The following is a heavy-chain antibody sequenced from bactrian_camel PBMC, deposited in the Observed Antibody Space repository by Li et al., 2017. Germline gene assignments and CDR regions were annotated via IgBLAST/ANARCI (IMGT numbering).Heavy chain of an antibody. CDR2: IYTGGGDG. J-gene: IGHJ4*01. V-gene: IGHV3S63*01. CDR1: EFDFRSKC. D-gene: IGHD4*01. CDR3: AAELRPDYVLQVRNRLRPNGYNR. Sequence: QVQLVESGGGSVQAGGSLRLSCEFSEFDFRSKCVGWFRKQREGVASIYTGGGDGYYADGVKGRFTISHDNAKKTAYLQMNTLKPEDSGMYYCAAELRPDYVLQVRNRLRPNGYNRWGRGTQVTVS.